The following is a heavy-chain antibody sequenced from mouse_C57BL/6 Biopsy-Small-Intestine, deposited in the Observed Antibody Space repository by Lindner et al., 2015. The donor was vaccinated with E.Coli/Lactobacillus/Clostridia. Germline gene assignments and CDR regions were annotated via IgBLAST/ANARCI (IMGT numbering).Heavy chain of an antibody. V-gene: IGHV1-84*02. D-gene: IGHD1-1*01. Sequence: SVKVSCKASGDSFSYHAVHWVRQAPGQGFEWMGWIIAGNGNTRYSQKFQDRVTFTRDTSASTFYMDLSSLRYEDTAVYYCATTGSNAFEYWGQGTLVTVSS. J-gene: IGHJ4*01. CDR2: IIAGNGNT. CDR1: GDSFSYHA. CDR3: ATTGSNAFEY.